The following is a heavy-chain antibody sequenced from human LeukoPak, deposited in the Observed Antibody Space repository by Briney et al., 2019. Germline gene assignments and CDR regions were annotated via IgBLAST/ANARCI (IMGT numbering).Heavy chain of an antibody. J-gene: IGHJ4*02. CDR3: ARGYCSSTSCYEWAY. CDR2: ISVYNGNT. Sequence: ASVKVSCKASGYTFTSYGISWVRQAPGQGLEWMGWISVYNGNTNYAQKLQGRVTMTTDTSTSTAYMELRSLRSDDTAVYYCARGYCSSTSCYEWAYWGQGTLVTVSS. CDR1: GYTFTSYG. D-gene: IGHD2-2*01. V-gene: IGHV1-18*01.